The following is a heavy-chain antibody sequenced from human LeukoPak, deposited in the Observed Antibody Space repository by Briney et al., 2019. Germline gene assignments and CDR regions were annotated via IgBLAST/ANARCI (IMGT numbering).Heavy chain of an antibody. CDR2: IIPIFGTA. CDR3: ARDQRSSSWYGSFDY. D-gene: IGHD6-13*01. Sequence: SVKVSCKASGGTFSSYAISWVRQAPGQGLEWMGRIIPIFGTANYAQKFQGRVTITTDESTRTAYMELSSQRSEDTAVYYCARDQRSSSWYGSFDYWAQGTLVPVSS. CDR1: GGTFSSYA. V-gene: IGHV1-69*05. J-gene: IGHJ4*02.